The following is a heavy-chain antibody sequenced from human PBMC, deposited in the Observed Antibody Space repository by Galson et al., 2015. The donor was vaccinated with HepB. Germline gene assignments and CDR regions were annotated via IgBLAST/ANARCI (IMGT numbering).Heavy chain of an antibody. CDR2: IRSKAYGGTT. Sequence: SLRLSCAASGFTFGDYAMSWFRQAPGKGLEWVGFIRSKAYGGTTEYAASVKGRFTISRDDSKSIAYLQMNSLKTEDTAVYYCTRGYCSSTSCYMRGRQDYYYYYGMDVWGQGTTVTVSS. D-gene: IGHD2-2*02. J-gene: IGHJ6*02. V-gene: IGHV3-49*03. CDR1: GFTFGDYA. CDR3: TRGYCSSTSCYMRGRQDYYYYYGMDV.